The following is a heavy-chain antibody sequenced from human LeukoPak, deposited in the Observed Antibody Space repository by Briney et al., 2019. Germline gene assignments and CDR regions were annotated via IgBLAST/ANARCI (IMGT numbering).Heavy chain of an antibody. V-gene: IGHV4-38-2*01. CDR2: IHHSGST. D-gene: IGHD3-22*01. CDR1: GYSISTDNY. CDR3: ARAPRDSSNYYMRYFDY. J-gene: IGHJ4*02. Sequence: PSETLSLTCAVSGYSISTDNYWGWIRQPPGKGLEWIGSIHHSGSTYYNPSLKGRVTTSVDTSKNQFSLMLNSVTAADTAAYFCARAPRDSSNYYMRYFDYWGQGTLVTVSS.